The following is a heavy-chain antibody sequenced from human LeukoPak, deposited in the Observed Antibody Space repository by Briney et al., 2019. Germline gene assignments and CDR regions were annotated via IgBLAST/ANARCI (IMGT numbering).Heavy chain of an antibody. CDR1: GFTFNNAW. CDR3: ASYGSGSHDY. Sequence: GGSLRLSCAASGFTFNNAWMSWVRQAPGKGLEWVGRIKTKTEGGTTDYAAPVKGRFTISRDDSKNTVYLQMNSLKTEDTAVYYCASYGSGSHDYWGQGSLVTVSS. D-gene: IGHD3-10*01. V-gene: IGHV3-15*01. J-gene: IGHJ4*02. CDR2: IKTKTEGGTT.